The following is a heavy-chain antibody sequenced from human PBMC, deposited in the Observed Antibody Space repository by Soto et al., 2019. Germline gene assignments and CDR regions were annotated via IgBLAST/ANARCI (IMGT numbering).Heavy chain of an antibody. CDR3: TREDY. V-gene: IGHV3-30*14. J-gene: IGHJ4*02. CDR1: GFTFSNYA. CDR2: ILYDGNNK. Sequence: QVQLVESGGGVVQPGRSLRLSCAASGFTFSNYAMHWVRQAPGKGLEWVAFILYDGNNKQYADSVKGRFTISRDNSKNTLYRQMNSLRPEDTAVYYCTREDYWGQGTLVTVSS.